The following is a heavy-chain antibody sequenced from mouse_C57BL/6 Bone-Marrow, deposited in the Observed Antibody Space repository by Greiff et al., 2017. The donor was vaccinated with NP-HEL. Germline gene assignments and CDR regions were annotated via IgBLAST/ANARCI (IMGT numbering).Heavy chain of an antibody. Sequence: EVKLVESGGDLVKPGGSLKLSCAASGFTFSSYGMSWVRQTPDKRLEWVATISSGGSYTYYPDSVKGRFTISRDNAKNTLYLQMSDMKSEDTAMYYCARRYGNYLYYFDYWGQGTTLTVSS. CDR2: ISSGGSYT. CDR3: ARRYGNYLYYFDY. J-gene: IGHJ2*01. CDR1: GFTFSSYG. D-gene: IGHD2-10*02. V-gene: IGHV5-6*02.